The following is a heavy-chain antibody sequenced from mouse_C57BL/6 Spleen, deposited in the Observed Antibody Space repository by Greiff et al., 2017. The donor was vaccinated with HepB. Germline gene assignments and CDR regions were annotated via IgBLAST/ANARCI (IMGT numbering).Heavy chain of an antibody. V-gene: IGHV5-9-1*02. J-gene: IGHJ2*01. CDR2: ISSGGDYI. CDR1: GFTFSSYA. D-gene: IGHD1-1*01. CDR3: TRDRANYGSSLGFDY. Sequence: EVKLMESGEGLVKPGGSLKLSCAASGFTFSSYAMSWVRQTPEKRLEWVAYISSGGDYIYYADTVKGRFTISRDNARNTLYLQMSSLKSEDTAMYYCTRDRANYGSSLGFDYWGQGTTLTVSS.